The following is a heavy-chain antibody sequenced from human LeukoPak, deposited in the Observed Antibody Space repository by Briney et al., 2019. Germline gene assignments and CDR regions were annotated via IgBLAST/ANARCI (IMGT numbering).Heavy chain of an antibody. Sequence: GASVKVSCKASGYTFTSYGISWVRQAPGQGLEWMGWISAYNGNTNYAQKFQGRVTMTRNTSISTAYMELSSLRSEDTAVYYCARERPKTRVYYYYGMDVWGQGTTVTVSS. CDR3: ARERPKTRVYYYYGMDV. J-gene: IGHJ6*02. CDR1: GYTFTSYG. D-gene: IGHD1-1*01. V-gene: IGHV1-18*01. CDR2: ISAYNGNT.